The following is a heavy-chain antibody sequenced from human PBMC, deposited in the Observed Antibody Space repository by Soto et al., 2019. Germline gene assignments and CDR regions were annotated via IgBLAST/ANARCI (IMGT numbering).Heavy chain of an antibody. CDR3: ARGGGWFDP. V-gene: IGHV4-34*01. D-gene: IGHD3-16*01. CDR2: INHSGST. J-gene: IGHJ5*02. Sequence: SETLSLTCAVYGGSFSGYYWSWIRQPPGKGLEWIGEINHSGSTNYNPSLNSRVTISVDTSKNQFPLKLSSVTAADTAVYYCARGGGWFDPWGQGTLVTVSS. CDR1: GGSFSGYY.